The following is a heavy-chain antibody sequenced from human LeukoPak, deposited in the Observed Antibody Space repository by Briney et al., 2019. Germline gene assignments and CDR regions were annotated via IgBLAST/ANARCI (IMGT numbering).Heavy chain of an antibody. CDR1: GVSINGYY. V-gene: IGHV3-30*03. CDR3: SRSGIVVAAFDY. D-gene: IGHD3-22*01. CDR2: ISYDGSNK. J-gene: IGHJ4*02. Sequence: LSLTCTVSGVSINGYYWSWIRQPPGKGLEWVAVISYDGSNKYYADSVKGRFTISRDNSKNTLYLQMNSLRAEDTAVYYCSRSGIVVAAFDYWGQGTLVTVSS.